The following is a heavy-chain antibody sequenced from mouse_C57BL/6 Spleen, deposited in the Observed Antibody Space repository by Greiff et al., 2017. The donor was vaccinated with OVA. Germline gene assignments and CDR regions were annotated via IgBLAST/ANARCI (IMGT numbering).Heavy chain of an antibody. CDR2: IDPSDSET. D-gene: IGHD1-1*01. CDR1: GYTFTSYW. Sequence: VKLQQPGAELVRPGSSVKLSCKASGYTFTSYWMHWVKQRPIQGLEWIGNIDPSDSETHYNQKFKDKATLTVDKSSSTAYMQLSSLTSEDSAVYYCAWVTTGYFDVWGTGTTVTVSS. J-gene: IGHJ1*03. CDR3: AWVTTGYFDV. V-gene: IGHV1-52*01.